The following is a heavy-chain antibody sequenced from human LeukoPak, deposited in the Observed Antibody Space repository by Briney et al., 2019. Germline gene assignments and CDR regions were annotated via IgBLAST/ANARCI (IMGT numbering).Heavy chain of an antibody. CDR2: IWYDGSNK. J-gene: IGHJ4*02. V-gene: IGHV3-33*01. Sequence: PGRSLRLSCAASGFTFSSYGMHWVRQAPGKGLEWVAVIWYDGSNKYYADSVKGRFTISRDNSKNTLYLQMNSLRAEATGVYFCVGSGGPEYYFEYWGQGTLVTASS. D-gene: IGHD3-10*01. CDR3: VGSGGPEYYFEY. CDR1: GFTFSSYG.